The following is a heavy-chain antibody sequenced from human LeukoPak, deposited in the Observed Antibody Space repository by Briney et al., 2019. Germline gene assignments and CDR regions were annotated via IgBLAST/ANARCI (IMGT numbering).Heavy chain of an antibody. D-gene: IGHD6-6*01. V-gene: IGHV3-7*01. J-gene: IGHJ4*02. CDR2: IKQDGSEK. Sequence: GRSLRLSCAASGFTFSSYWMSWVRQAPGKGLEWVANIKQDGSEKYYVDSVKGRFTISRDNAKNSLYLQMNSLRAEDTAVYYCARVRAARPGVYYFDYWGQGTLVTVSS. CDR1: GFTFSSYW. CDR3: ARVRAARPGVYYFDY.